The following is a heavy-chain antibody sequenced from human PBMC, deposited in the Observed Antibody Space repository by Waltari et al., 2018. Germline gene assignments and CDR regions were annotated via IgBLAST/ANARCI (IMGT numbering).Heavy chain of an antibody. Sequence: VPLVQSGAAGKKPGSSVKVSCKASGGPFGRFAISWVRQAAGEGLEWMGGIIPKIGASNYAQKFQGRVTITADDSTRIAYMEVSSLSFEDTAVYFCATDTSPPYWGQGTLVIVSS. CDR1: GGPFGRFA. V-gene: IGHV1-69*01. CDR2: IIPKIGAS. D-gene: IGHD2-2*01. J-gene: IGHJ4*02. CDR3: ATDTSPPY.